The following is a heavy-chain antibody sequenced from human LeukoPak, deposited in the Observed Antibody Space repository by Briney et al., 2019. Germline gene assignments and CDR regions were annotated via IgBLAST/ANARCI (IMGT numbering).Heavy chain of an antibody. CDR2: IYTSGST. Sequence: PSETLSLTCTVSGGSISSYYWSWIRQPAGKGLEWIGRIYTSGSTNYNPSLKSRVTMSVDTSKNQFSLKLSSVTAADTAVYYCARNPVRGPYAMASESLYYFDYWGQGTLVTVSS. V-gene: IGHV4-4*07. J-gene: IGHJ4*02. CDR1: GGSISSYY. D-gene: IGHD2-8*01. CDR3: ARNPVRGPYAMASESLYYFDY.